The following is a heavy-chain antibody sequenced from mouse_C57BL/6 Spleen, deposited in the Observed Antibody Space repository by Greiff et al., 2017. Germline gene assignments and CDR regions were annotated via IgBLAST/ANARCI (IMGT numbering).Heavy chain of an antibody. D-gene: IGHD4-1*01. CDR3: ARPTGSYYFDY. CDR1: GFTFSSYG. Sequence: EVKLMESGGDLVKPGGSLKLSCAASGFTFSSYGMSWVRQTPDKRLAWVATISSGGSYTYYPDSVKGRFTISRDNAKNTLYLQMSSLKSEDTAMYYCARPTGSYYFDYWGQGTTLTVSS. V-gene: IGHV5-6*01. J-gene: IGHJ2*01. CDR2: ISSGGSYT.